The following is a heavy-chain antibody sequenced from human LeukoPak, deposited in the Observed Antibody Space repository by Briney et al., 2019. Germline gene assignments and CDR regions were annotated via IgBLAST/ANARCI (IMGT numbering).Heavy chain of an antibody. J-gene: IGHJ3*02. V-gene: IGHV1-3*01. Sequence: ASVKVSCKASGYTFTSYAMHWVRQAPGQRLEWMGWINADNGNTKYSQKFQGRVTMTRDTSASTAYMQLSSLRSEDTAVYYCARSSAYADSVGAFDIWGQGTMVTVSS. CDR1: GYTFTSYA. D-gene: IGHD4-17*01. CDR3: ARSSAYADSVGAFDI. CDR2: INADNGNT.